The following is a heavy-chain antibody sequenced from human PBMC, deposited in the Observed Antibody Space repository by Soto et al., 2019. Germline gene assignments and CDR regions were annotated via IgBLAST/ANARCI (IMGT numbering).Heavy chain of an antibody. V-gene: IGHV4-31*03. CDR3: ARDGDYVDYYGMDV. Sequence: QVQLQESGPGLVKPSQTLSLTCTVSGGSISSGGYYWSWIRPHPGKGLEGIGYICYSGSAYYNPSLKSRVTISVDTSKNQFSLKLSSVTAADTAVYYCARDGDYVDYYGMDVWGQGTTVTVSS. CDR2: ICYSGSA. CDR1: GGSISSGGYY. D-gene: IGHD4-17*01. J-gene: IGHJ6*02.